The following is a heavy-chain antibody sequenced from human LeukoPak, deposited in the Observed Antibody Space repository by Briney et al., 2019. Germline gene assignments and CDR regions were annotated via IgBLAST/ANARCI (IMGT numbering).Heavy chain of an antibody. CDR2: ISYDGSNK. V-gene: IGHV3-30*03. CDR3: ALIQLWCFDY. J-gene: IGHJ4*02. CDR1: GFTFSSYG. D-gene: IGHD5-18*01. Sequence: GRSLRLSCAASGFTFSSYGMHWVRQAPGKGLEWVAVISYDGSNKYYADSVKGRFTISRDNSKNTLYLQMNSLRAEDTAVYYCALIQLWCFDYWGQGTLVTVSS.